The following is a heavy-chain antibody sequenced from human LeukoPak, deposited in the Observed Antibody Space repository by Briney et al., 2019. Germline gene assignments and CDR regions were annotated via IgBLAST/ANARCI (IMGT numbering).Heavy chain of an antibody. CDR2: IYYSGST. CDR3: ARKSSEAAAGQIDY. Sequence: SETLSLTCTVSGGSISSSSYYWGWIRQPPGKGLEWIGSIYYSGSTYYNPSLKSRVTISVDTSKNQFSLKLSSVTAADTAVYYCARKSSEAAAGQIDYWGQGTLVTVSS. V-gene: IGHV4-39*01. J-gene: IGHJ4*02. D-gene: IGHD6-13*01. CDR1: GGSISSSSYY.